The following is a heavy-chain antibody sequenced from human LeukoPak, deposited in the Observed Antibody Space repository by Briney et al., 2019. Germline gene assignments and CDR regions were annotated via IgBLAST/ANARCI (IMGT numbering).Heavy chain of an antibody. CDR1: GGSISSGGYS. CDR2: IYHSGST. D-gene: IGHD6-13*01. J-gene: IGHJ4*02. Sequence: SETLSLTCAVSGGSISSGGYSWSWIRQPPGKGLEWIGYIYHSGSTYYNPSLKSRVTISVDTSKNQFSLKLSSVTAADTAVYYCASETDSIAAAQESFNWGQGTLVTVSS. V-gene: IGHV4-30-2*01. CDR3: ASETDSIAAAQESFN.